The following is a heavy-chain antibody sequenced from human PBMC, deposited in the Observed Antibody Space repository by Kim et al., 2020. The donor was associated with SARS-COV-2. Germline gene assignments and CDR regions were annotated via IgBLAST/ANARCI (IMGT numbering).Heavy chain of an antibody. J-gene: IGHJ3*02. V-gene: IGHV3-48*04. CDR2: ISSSSSTI. D-gene: IGHD1-26*01. Sequence: GGSLRLSCAASGFTFSSYSMNWVRQAPGKGLEWVSYISSSSSTIYYADSVKGRFTISRDNAKNSLYLQMNSLRAEDTAVYYCAREYPNRWVGATGGAFDIWGQGTMVTVSS. CDR3: AREYPNRWVGATGGAFDI. CDR1: GFTFSSYS.